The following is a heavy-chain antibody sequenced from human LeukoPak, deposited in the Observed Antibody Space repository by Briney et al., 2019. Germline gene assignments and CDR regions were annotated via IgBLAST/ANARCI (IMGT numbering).Heavy chain of an antibody. CDR2: ISSSSGYI. Sequence: PGGSLRLSCAASGFTFNSYSMNWVRQTPGKGLEWVSSISSSSGYINYADSAKGRFTVSRDNAKNSLYLQMNSLRAEDTAVYYCARDSGYCSSTGCYVHYFDYWGQGTLVTVSS. J-gene: IGHJ4*02. CDR3: ARDSGYCSSTGCYVHYFDY. V-gene: IGHV3-21*01. CDR1: GFTFNSYS. D-gene: IGHD2-2*01.